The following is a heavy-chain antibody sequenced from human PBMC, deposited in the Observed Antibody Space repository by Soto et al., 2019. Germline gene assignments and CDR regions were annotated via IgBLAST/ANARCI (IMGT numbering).Heavy chain of an antibody. CDR1: GGSISSSNW. V-gene: IGHV4-4*02. CDR3: ARSSRFLGGWFDP. J-gene: IGHJ5*02. D-gene: IGHD3-3*01. Sequence: QVQLQESGPGLVKPSGTLSLTCAVSGGSISSSNWWNWVRQPPGKGLEWIGEIYHSGSTNYNPSLKSRVTTSVVKSKNQFSLRLSSVTAADTAVYYCARSSRFLGGWFDPWGQGTLVIVSS. CDR2: IYHSGST.